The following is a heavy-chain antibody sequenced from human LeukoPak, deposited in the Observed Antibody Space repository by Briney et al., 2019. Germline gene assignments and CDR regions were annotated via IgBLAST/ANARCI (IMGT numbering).Heavy chain of an antibody. CDR1: GFTFSSYA. V-gene: IGHV3-66*01. J-gene: IGHJ4*02. CDR3: ARSGAPSRYYDFWSGYYEAY. D-gene: IGHD3-3*01. Sequence: GGSLRLSCAASGFTFSSYAMSWVRQAPGKGLEWVSVIYSGGSTYYADSVKGRFTISRDNSKNTLYLQMNSLRAEDTAVYYCARSGAPSRYYDFWSGYYEAYWGQGTLVTVSS. CDR2: IYSGGST.